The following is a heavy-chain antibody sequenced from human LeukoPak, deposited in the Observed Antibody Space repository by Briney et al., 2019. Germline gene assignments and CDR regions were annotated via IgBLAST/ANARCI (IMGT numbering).Heavy chain of an antibody. CDR3: ARRRQVTSYSPYAFDV. CDR1: GGSINSYY. V-gene: IGHV4-59*08. D-gene: IGHD2-15*01. J-gene: IGHJ3*01. Sequence: TSETLSLTCTVTGGSINSYYWSWIRQPPGKGLEWLGNIYFTGSSKPNPSLKSRVTISLDTSKNQFSLRLASVTAADTAVYYCARRRQVTSYSPYAFDVWGQGTMVTVSS. CDR2: IYFTGSS.